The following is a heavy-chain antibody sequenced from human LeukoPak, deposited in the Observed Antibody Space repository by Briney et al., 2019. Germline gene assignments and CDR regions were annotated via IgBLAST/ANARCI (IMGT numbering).Heavy chain of an antibody. CDR2: INAAGMSS. Sequence: AGRSLRLSCAASGFSFELHWMHWVRQAPGKGLVWVSRINAAGMSSDYADSAKGRFTISRDNANNMLYLQIHSLGAEDTAVYYCARAYSDVGDAFDIWGQGTMVTVSS. V-gene: IGHV3-74*01. D-gene: IGHD4-11*01. CDR3: ARAYSDVGDAFDI. J-gene: IGHJ3*02. CDR1: GFSFELHW.